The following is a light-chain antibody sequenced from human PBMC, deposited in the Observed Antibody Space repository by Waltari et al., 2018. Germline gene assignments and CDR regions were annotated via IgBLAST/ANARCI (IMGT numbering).Light chain of an antibody. CDR2: DAT. V-gene: IGKV3-15*01. J-gene: IGKJ1*01. CDR3: QQYNDWPPGT. Sequence: EVVLTQSPATLSVSPGERATLPCRASQSVNNKLAWYQQKPGQATRLLFSDATTRAAGIPARFRGSGSGTDFTLTISSLQSEDFAIYFCQQYNDWPPGTFGPGTKVDFK. CDR1: QSVNNK.